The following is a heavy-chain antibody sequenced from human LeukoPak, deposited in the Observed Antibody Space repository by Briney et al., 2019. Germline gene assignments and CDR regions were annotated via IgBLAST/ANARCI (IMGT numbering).Heavy chain of an antibody. CDR3: ASDVGYCRSTSCYGLYY. J-gene: IGHJ4*02. CDR2: ISAYNGNT. V-gene: IGHV1-18*01. Sequence: ASVKVSCKASGYTFTNYGVTWMRQAPGQGLEWMGWISAYNGNTKYAQKLQGRVTMTTDTSTSTAYMELTSLRSDDTAVYYCASDVGYCRSTSCYGLYYWGQGTLVTVSS. D-gene: IGHD2-2*01. CDR1: GYTFTNYG.